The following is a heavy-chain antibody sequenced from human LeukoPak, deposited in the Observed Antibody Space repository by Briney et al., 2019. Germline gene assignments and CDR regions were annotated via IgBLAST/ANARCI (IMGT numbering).Heavy chain of an antibody. D-gene: IGHD6-13*01. V-gene: IGHV1-69*01. J-gene: IGHJ6*03. CDR2: IIPIFGTA. CDR1: GGTFISYA. Sequence: SVKVSCKASGGTFISYAISWVRQAPGQGLEWMGGIIPIFGTANYAQKFQGRVTITADESTSTAYMELSSLRSEDTAVYYCARGTYFDSSSPYYYYMDVWGKGTTVTISS. CDR3: ARGTYFDSSSPYYYYMDV.